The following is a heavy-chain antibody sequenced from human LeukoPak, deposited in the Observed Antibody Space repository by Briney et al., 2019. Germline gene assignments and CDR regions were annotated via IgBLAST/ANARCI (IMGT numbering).Heavy chain of an antibody. J-gene: IGHJ4*02. Sequence: GESLKISCKGSGYSFTSQWIGWVRQMPGKGLEWMGIIYPDDSDTRYNPSFQGQVTISADKSINTAYLQWSSLKASDTAMYYCARHGKYFSGSHHFDYWGRGTLVTVSS. D-gene: IGHD6-19*01. CDR3: ARHGKYFSGSHHFDY. CDR2: IYPDDSDT. V-gene: IGHV5-51*01. CDR1: GYSFTSQW.